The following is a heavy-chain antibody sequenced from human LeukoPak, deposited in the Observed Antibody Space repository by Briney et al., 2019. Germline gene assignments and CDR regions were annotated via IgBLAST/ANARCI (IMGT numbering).Heavy chain of an antibody. Sequence: ASVKVSCKASGYTFTSYGISWVRQAPGQGLEWMGWLSAYNGNTNYAQKLQGRVTVTTDTSTSTAYMELRSLRSDDTAVYYCARAYDSSGYHQPSDYWGQGTLVTVSS. D-gene: IGHD3-22*01. CDR3: ARAYDSSGYHQPSDY. CDR2: LSAYNGNT. V-gene: IGHV1-18*01. J-gene: IGHJ4*02. CDR1: GYTFTSYG.